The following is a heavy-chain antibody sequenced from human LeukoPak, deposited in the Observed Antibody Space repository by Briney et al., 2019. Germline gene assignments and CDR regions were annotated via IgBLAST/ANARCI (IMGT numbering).Heavy chain of an antibody. Sequence: GGSLRLSCAASGFTLSSYAMHWVRQAPGKGLEWVAVISYDGSNKYYADSVKGRFTISRDNSKNTLYLQMNSLRAEDTAVYYCARDPLSLPYYYGSGVIDYWGQGTLVTVSS. CDR2: ISYDGSNK. V-gene: IGHV3-30-3*01. CDR3: ARDPLSLPYYYGSGVIDY. CDR1: GFTLSSYA. D-gene: IGHD3-10*01. J-gene: IGHJ4*02.